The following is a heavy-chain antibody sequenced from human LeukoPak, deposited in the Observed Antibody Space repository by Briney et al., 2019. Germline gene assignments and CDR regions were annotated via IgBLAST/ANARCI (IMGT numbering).Heavy chain of an antibody. Sequence: GESLKISCKGSGYSFTSYWIGWVRQMPGKGLEWIGSIYPGDSDTRYSPSFQGQVTISADKSISTAYLQWSSLKASDTAMYYCARSYCSSTSCYSYWGQGTLVTVSS. CDR3: ARSYCSSTSCYSY. J-gene: IGHJ4*02. V-gene: IGHV5-51*01. CDR1: GYSFTSYW. D-gene: IGHD2-2*01. CDR2: IYPGDSDT.